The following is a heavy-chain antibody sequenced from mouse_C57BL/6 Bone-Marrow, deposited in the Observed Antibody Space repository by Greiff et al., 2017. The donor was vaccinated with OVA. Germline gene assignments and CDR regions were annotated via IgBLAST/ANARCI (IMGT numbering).Heavy chain of an antibody. CDR3: VRHPYYYGSSSLAMDY. Sequence: EVQLVESGGGLVQPKGSLKLSCAASGFSFNTYAMNWVRQAPGKGLEWVARIRSKSNNYATYYADSVKDRFTISRDDSESMLYLQMNNLKTEDTAMYYCVRHPYYYGSSSLAMDYWGQGTSVTVSS. CDR1: GFSFNTYA. CDR2: IRSKSNNYAT. V-gene: IGHV10-1*01. J-gene: IGHJ4*01. D-gene: IGHD1-1*01.